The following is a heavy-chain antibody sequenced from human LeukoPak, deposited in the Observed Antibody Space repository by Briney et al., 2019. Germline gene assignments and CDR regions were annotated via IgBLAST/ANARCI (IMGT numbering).Heavy chain of an antibody. J-gene: IGHJ4*02. CDR1: GFTFSSYA. CDR3: ARGRVRYYFDY. CDR2: MSYDGSNK. Sequence: GGSLRLSCAASGFTFSSYAMHWVRQAPGKGLEWVAVMSYDGSNKYYADSVKGRFTISRDNSKNTLYLQMNSLRAEDTAVYYCARGRVRYYFDYWGQGTLVTVSS. V-gene: IGHV3-30*04.